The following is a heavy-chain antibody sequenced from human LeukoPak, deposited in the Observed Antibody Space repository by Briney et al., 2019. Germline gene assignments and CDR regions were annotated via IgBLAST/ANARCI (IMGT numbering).Heavy chain of an antibody. D-gene: IGHD3-22*01. J-gene: IGHJ4*02. CDR1: GFTFSSYG. Sequence: PGGSLRLSCAASGFTFSSYGMHWVRQAPGKGLEWVAFLRYDGSNKYYADSVKGRFTISRDNAKKSLYLQMNSLRAEDTAVYYCARDPWGVDSSGYYFDYWGQGTLVTVSS. V-gene: IGHV3-30*02. CDR3: ARDPWGVDSSGYYFDY. CDR2: LRYDGSNK.